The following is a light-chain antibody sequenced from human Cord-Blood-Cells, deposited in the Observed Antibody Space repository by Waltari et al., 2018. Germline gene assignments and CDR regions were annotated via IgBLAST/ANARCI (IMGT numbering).Light chain of an antibody. CDR3: QQYNNWPPRHT. Sequence: EIVMTQSPATLSVSPGERATLSCRASQSVSSNLAWYQQKPGQAPRLLIYGASTRATGIPARYSGSGSGTEFTLTISRLQSEDFAVYYCQQYNNWPPRHTFGPGTKVDIK. CDR1: QSVSSN. J-gene: IGKJ3*01. V-gene: IGKV3-15*01. CDR2: GAS.